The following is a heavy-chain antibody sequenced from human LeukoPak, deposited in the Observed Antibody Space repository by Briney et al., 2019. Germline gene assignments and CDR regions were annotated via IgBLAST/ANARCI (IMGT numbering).Heavy chain of an antibody. CDR2: IFHSGST. V-gene: IGHV4-38-2*01. D-gene: IGHD3-10*01. CDR3: ARASGSYGSGSYYYSGMDV. J-gene: IGHJ6*04. CDR1: GYSIVSGFY. Sequence: SETLSLTCAVSGYSIVSGFYWGWVRQPPGKGLERVGSIFHSGSTYYDPSLKSRVTISVDTSKNQFSLKLSSVTAADTALYYCARASGSYGSGSYYYSGMDVWGKGTTVTVSS.